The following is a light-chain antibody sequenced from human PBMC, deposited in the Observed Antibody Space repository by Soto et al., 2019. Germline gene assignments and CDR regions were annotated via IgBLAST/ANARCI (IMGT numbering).Light chain of an antibody. CDR3: QQRSNWPPWT. CDR2: GAS. J-gene: IGKJ1*01. Sequence: DIQMTQSPSSLSASVGDRVTITCRASQGIRNDLGWYQQKPGKAPKLLIYGASTLQSGVPSRFSGSGSGTEFTLTISSLQSEDFAVYYCQQRSNWPPWTFGHGTKVDIK. V-gene: IGKV1-17*01. CDR1: QGIRND.